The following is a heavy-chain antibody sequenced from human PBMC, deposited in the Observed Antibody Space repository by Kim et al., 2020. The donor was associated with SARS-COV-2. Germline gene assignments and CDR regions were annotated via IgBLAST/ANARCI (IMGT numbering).Heavy chain of an antibody. CDR1: GYTFTSYG. CDR2: ISAYNGNT. D-gene: IGHD3-22*01. J-gene: IGHJ4*02. CDR3: ARVPPATYYYDSSGYTDYFDY. V-gene: IGHV1-18*01. Sequence: ASVKVSCKASGYTFTSYGISWVRQAPGQGLEWMGWISAYNGNTNYAQKLQGRVTMTTDTSTSTAYMELRSLRSDDTAVYYCARVPPATYYYDSSGYTDYFDYWGQGTPGHRLL.